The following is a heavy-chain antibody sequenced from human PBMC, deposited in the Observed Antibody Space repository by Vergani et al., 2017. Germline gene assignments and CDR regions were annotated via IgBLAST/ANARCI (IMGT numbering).Heavy chain of an antibody. D-gene: IGHD6-19*01. CDR3: ARAGRAGTADDAFDI. J-gene: IGHJ3*02. Sequence: QLQLQESGPGLVKPSETLSLTCTVSGGSISSSSYYWSWIRQPPGKGLEWIGYIYYSGSTNYNPSLKSRVTISVDTSKNQFSLKLSSVTAADTAVYYCARAGRAGTADDAFDIWGQGTMVTVSS. CDR1: GGSISSSSYY. CDR2: IYYSGST. V-gene: IGHV4-61*01.